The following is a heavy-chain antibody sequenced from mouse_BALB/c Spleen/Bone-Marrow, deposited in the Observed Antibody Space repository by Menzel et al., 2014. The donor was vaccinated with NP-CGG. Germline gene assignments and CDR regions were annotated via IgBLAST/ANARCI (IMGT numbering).Heavy chain of an antibody. CDR2: IDPANVNT. D-gene: IGHD1-1*01. CDR3: ASYVYGYYFDY. CDR1: GFNIKDTY. V-gene: IGHV14-3*02. J-gene: IGHJ2*01. Sequence: EVKLVESGAELVKPGASVKLSCTASGFNIKDTYMHWAKQRPEQGLEWIGRIDPANVNTKYDPKFQGKATITADTSSNTAYLQLSSLTSEDTAVYYCASYVYGYYFDYWGQGTTLTVSS.